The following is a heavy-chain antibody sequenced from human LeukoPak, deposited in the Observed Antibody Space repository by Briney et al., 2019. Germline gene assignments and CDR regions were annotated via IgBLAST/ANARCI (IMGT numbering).Heavy chain of an antibody. D-gene: IGHD4-11*01. CDR1: GGSISSYY. Sequence: SETLSLTCTVSGGSISSYYWSWIRQPAGKGLEWIGRIYTSGSTNYNPSLKSRVTMSEDTSKNQFSLKLSSVTAADTAVYYCARVLHDYSSLQVRPPPRYYYYYMDVWGKGATVTVSS. CDR3: ARVLHDYSSLQVRPPPRYYYYYMDV. CDR2: IYTSGST. J-gene: IGHJ6*03. V-gene: IGHV4-4*07.